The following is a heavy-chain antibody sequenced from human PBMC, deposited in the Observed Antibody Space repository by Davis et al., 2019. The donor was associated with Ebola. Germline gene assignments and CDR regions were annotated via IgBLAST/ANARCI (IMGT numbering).Heavy chain of an antibody. CDR3: ARDVLGSSASKIALDI. J-gene: IGHJ3*02. CDR1: GFTDGDYY. V-gene: IGHV3-66*02. D-gene: IGHD6-6*01. Sequence: GESLKISCAVSGFTDGDYYLNWVRQAPGQGLECVSVITNDGTTYYADSVKGRFTISRDSSKNTLYLQMNSLRPEDTGLYYCARDVLGSSASKIALDIWGQGTMVTVSP. CDR2: ITNDGTT.